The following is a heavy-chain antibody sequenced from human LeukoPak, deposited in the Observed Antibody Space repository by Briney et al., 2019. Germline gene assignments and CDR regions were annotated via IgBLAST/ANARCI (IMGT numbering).Heavy chain of an antibody. J-gene: IGHJ6*02. CDR1: GYTFTGYY. V-gene: IGHV1-2*02. D-gene: IGHD2-2*01. CDR2: INPNSGGT. Sequence: ASVKVSCKASGYTFTGYYMHWVRQAPGQGLEWMGWINPNSGGTNYAQKFQGRVTMTRDTSISTAYMELSRLRSDDTAVYYCARDSPQNCSSTSCYVGYYGVDVWGQGTTVTVSS. CDR3: ARDSPQNCSSTSCYVGYYGVDV.